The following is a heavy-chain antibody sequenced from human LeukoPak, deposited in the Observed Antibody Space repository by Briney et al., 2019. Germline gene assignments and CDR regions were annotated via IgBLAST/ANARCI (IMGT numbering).Heavy chain of an antibody. CDR2: ISYDGSNK. CDR1: GFTFSSYG. J-gene: IGHJ4*02. V-gene: IGHV3-30*18. D-gene: IGHD3-22*01. Sequence: ESGGSLRLSCAASGFTFSSYGMHWVRQAPGKGLEWVAVISYDGSNKYYADSVKGRFTISRDNSKNTLYLQMNSLRAEDTAVYYCAKDRGNYYDSSGYYALDYWGQGTLVTVSS. CDR3: AKDRGNYYDSSGYYALDY.